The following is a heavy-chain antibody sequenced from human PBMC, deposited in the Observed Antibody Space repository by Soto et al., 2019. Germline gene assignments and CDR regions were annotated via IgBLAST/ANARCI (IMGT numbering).Heavy chain of an antibody. D-gene: IGHD3-10*01. Sequence: GGSLRLTSAASGVTFGGSAMHWVREASWTGMEWVGRNRSTANRYATAYAASKNSRLTISGEDSKNTANLQMNSLKTEDTAVYYCTRPGGGYHYGSGSYRVYYYDMDVWGQGTTATVS. CDR1: GVTFGGSA. CDR3: TRPGGGYHYGSGSYRVYYYDMDV. V-gene: IGHV3-73*01. J-gene: IGHJ6*02. CDR2: NRSTANRYAT.